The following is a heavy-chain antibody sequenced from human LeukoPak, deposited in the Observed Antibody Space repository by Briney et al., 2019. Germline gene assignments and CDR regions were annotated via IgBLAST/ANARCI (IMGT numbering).Heavy chain of an antibody. J-gene: IGHJ5*02. CDR3: ASTGPRPHRPPIVLCVVVPAAPFP. D-gene: IGHD2-2*01. V-gene: IGHV4-34*01. Sequence: SETLSLTCAVYGGSFSGYYWSWIRQPPGKGLEWIGEINHSGSTNYNPSLKSRVTISVDTYKNQFSLKLSSVTAADPAVYYCASTGPRPHRPPIVLCVVVPAAPFPWGQGTLVTVSS. CDR2: INHSGST. CDR1: GGSFSGYY.